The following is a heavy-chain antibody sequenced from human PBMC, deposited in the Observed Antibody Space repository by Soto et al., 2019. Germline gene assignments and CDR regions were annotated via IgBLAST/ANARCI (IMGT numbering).Heavy chain of an antibody. D-gene: IGHD2-15*01. CDR3: ARAWGYCSGGSCRRLDYFDY. V-gene: IGHV1-2*04. Sequence: ASVKVSCKASGYTFTSYDINWVRQATGQGLEWMGWINPNSGGTNYAQKFQGWVTMTRDTSISTAYMELSRLRSDDTAVYYCARAWGYCSGGSCRRLDYFDYWGQGTLVTVSS. CDR1: GYTFTSYD. CDR2: INPNSGGT. J-gene: IGHJ4*02.